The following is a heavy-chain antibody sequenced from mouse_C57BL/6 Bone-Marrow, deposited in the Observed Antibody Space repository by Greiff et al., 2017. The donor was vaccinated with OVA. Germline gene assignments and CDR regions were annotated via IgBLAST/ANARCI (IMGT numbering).Heavy chain of an antibody. J-gene: IGHJ2*01. V-gene: IGHV1-15*01. CDR3: TPRQPDY. Sequence: QVQLKQSGAELVRPGASVTLSCKASGYTFTDYEMHWVKQTPVHGLEWIGAIDPETGGPAYNQKFKGKAILTADKSSSTAYMELRSLTSEDSAVYYCTPRQPDYWGQGTTLTVSS. CDR1: GYTFTDYE. CDR2: IDPETGGP. D-gene: IGHD6-1*01.